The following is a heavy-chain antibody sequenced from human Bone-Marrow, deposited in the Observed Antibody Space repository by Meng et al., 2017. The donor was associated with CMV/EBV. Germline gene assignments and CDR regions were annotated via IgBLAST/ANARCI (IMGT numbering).Heavy chain of an antibody. V-gene: IGHV2-26*01. J-gene: IGHJ1*01. Sequence: SGPTLVKPTETLTLTCTVSGFSLSNARMGVSWIRQPPGKALEWLAHIFSNDEKSYSTSLKSRLTITKDTSKNQVVLTLTNMDPVDTATYYCAHTETGFSSSWYGEYFHHWGQGTLVTVSS. CDR1: GFSLSNARMG. CDR3: AHTETGFSSSWYGEYFHH. D-gene: IGHD6-13*01. CDR2: IFSNDEK.